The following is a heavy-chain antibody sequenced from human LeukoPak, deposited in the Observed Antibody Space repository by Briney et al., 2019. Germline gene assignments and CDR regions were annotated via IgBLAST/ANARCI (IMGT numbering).Heavy chain of an antibody. D-gene: IGHD6-13*01. V-gene: IGHV3-33*01. Sequence: GGSLRLSCAASGFTFSSYGMHWVRQAPGKGLEWVAVIWYDGSNKYYADSVKGRFTISRDNSKNTLYLQMNSLRAEDTAVYYCARDPSSSWSDWVHWGQGTLVTVSS. J-gene: IGHJ4*02. CDR1: GFTFSSYG. CDR3: ARDPSSSWSDWVH. CDR2: IWYDGSNK.